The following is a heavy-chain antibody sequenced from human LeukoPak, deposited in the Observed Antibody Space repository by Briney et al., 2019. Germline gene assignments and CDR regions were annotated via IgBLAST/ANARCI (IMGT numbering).Heavy chain of an antibody. D-gene: IGHD2-2*01. J-gene: IGHJ5*02. CDR1: GYTFTSYG. V-gene: IGHV1-18*01. CDR2: ISAYNGNT. Sequence: ASVKVSCKASGYTFTSYGISWVRQVPGQGLEWMGWISAYNGNTNYAQKLQGRVTMTTDTSTSTAYMELRSLRSDDTAVYYCARDVGDIVVVPAVNWFDPWGQGTLVTVSS. CDR3: ARDVGDIVVVPAVNWFDP.